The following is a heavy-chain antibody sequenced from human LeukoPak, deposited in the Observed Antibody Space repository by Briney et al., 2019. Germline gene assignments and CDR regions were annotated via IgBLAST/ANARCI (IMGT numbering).Heavy chain of an antibody. D-gene: IGHD6-13*01. CDR3: ARHRYASTWYAFDH. V-gene: IGHV4-59*08. CDR1: GGSISSYY. Sequence: SETLSLTCTVSGGSISSYYWSWIRQPPGKGLEWIGYIYYSGSTNYNPSLKSRVTISVDTSNNQFSLNLDSVTAADTAVYYCARHRYASTWYAFDHWGQGTLVAVSS. J-gene: IGHJ4*02. CDR2: IYYSGST.